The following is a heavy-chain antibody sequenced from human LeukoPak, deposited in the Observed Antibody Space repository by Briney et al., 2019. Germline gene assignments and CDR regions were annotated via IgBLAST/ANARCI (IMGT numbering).Heavy chain of an antibody. CDR1: GFTFSSYA. CDR3: GRVINIYDVMDV. V-gene: IGHV3-30-3*01. J-gene: IGHJ6*02. CDR2: ISYDGTKT. D-gene: IGHD3-22*01. Sequence: PGGSLRLSCAASGFTFSSYAMHWVRQAPGKGLEWVAIISYDGTKTYYADSVKGRFTISRDNAKNSLYLQMNGLRAEDTAVFYCGRVINIYDVMDVWGQGTTVTVSS.